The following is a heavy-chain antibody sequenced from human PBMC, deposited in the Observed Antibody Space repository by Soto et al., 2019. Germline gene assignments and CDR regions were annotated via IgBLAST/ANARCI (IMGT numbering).Heavy chain of an antibody. CDR2: INAGNGNT. Sequence: ASVKVSCKASGYTLTRYSIHWVRQAPGQRLEWMGWINAGNGNTKFSQKFQGRVTITRDTSASTAYMELRGLRSEDTAVYYCAILGTYYFDNSANYFDSLGQGTLVTVSS. CDR1: GYTLTRYS. CDR3: AILGTYYFDNSANYFDS. D-gene: IGHD3-22*01. V-gene: IGHV1-3*01. J-gene: IGHJ4*02.